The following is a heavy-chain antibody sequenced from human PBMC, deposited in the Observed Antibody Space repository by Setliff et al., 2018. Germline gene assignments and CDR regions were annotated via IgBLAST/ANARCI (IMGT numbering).Heavy chain of an antibody. CDR1: GDSISSSNYY. CDR3: ARQGTYCDGGGGSCFPPNY. J-gene: IGHJ4*02. Sequence: TSETLSLTCTVSGDSISSSNYYWGWIRQPPGKGLEWIAAIKYSGSTSFNPSLKSRVTISVDKSKSQFSLKLSSVTAVDTAVYYCARQGTYCDGGGGSCFPPNYWGQGTLVTSPQ. CDR2: IKYSGST. V-gene: IGHV4-39*01. D-gene: IGHD2-15*01.